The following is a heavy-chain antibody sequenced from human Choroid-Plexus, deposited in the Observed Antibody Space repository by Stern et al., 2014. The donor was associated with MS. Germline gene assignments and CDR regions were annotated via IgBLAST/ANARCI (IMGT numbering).Heavy chain of an antibody. Sequence: QLVESGGGVVQPGRPLRLSCAASGFSFSSFGMHWVRQAPGKGLEWVALISYDGSKDYADSVKGRFAIARDNSKNTLYLQMNSLRAEDTAVYYCAKDRQYLTFFFDFWGQGSLVTVSS. J-gene: IGHJ4*02. CDR3: AKDRQYLTFFFDF. V-gene: IGHV3-30*18. CDR1: GFSFSSFG. D-gene: IGHD2/OR15-2a*01. CDR2: ISYDGSK.